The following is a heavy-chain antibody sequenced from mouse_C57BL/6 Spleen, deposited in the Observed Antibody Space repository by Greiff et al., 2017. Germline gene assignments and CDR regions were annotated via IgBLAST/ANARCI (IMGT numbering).Heavy chain of an antibody. CDR1: GFTFSSYA. V-gene: IGHV5-4*01. J-gene: IGHJ2*01. D-gene: IGHD4-1*01. CDR3: ARDDWDGYYFDY. Sequence: EVKLMESGGGLVKPGGSLKLSCAASGFTFSSYAMSWVSQTPEKRLEWVATISDGGSYTYYPDNVKGRFTISRDNATNNLYLQMSNLKSEDTAMYYCARDDWDGYYFDYWGQGTTLTVSS. CDR2: ISDGGSYT.